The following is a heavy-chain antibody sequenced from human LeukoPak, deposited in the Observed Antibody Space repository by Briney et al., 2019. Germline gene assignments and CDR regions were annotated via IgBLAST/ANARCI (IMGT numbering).Heavy chain of an antibody. J-gene: IGHJ3*02. CDR3: ARAYSVNSSGWYLAFDI. D-gene: IGHD6-19*01. V-gene: IGHV1-69*13. CDR2: IIPMFGTA. CDR1: GGTFSSYA. Sequence: SVKVSCKASGGTFSSYAISWVRQAPGQWLEWMGGIIPMFGTANYAQKFQGRVTITADESTSTAYMELSSLRSEDTAVYYCARAYSVNSSGWYLAFDIWGQGTMVTVSS.